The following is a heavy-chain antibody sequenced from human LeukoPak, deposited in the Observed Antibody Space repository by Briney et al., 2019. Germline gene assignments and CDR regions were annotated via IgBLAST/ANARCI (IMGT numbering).Heavy chain of an antibody. V-gene: IGHV4-59*01. D-gene: IGHD2-2*01. CDR2: IYYSGST. Sequence: SETLSLTCTVSGGSISSYYWSWIRQPPGKGLEWIGHIYYSGSTNYNPSLKSRVTISVDTSKNQFSLKLSSVTAADTAVYYCARGARRGLAQLRYFDYWGQGTLVTVSS. J-gene: IGHJ4*02. CDR3: ARGARRGLAQLRYFDY. CDR1: GGSISSYY.